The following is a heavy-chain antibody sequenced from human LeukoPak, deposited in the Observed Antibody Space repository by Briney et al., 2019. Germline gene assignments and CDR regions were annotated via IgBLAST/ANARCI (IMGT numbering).Heavy chain of an antibody. J-gene: IGHJ4*02. CDR1: GGTISSGSYY. Sequence: SQTLSLTCTVSGGTISSGSYYWSWIRQPAGKGLEWIGRIYTSGSTNYNPSLKSRVTISVDTSKNQFSLKLSSVTAADTAVYYCARLNWNDGALDYWGQGTLVTVSS. CDR3: ARLNWNDGALDY. V-gene: IGHV4-61*02. CDR2: IYTSGST. D-gene: IGHD1-1*01.